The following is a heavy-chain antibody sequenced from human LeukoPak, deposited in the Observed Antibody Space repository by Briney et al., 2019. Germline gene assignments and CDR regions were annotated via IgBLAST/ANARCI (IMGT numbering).Heavy chain of an antibody. CDR3: ARGGARYLDN. J-gene: IGHJ4*02. V-gene: IGHV3-7*01. D-gene: IGHD3-9*01. CDR2: MKEDGSDI. CDR1: GFSFNSYT. Sequence: GGSLRLSCVAPGFSFNSYTMSWVRQAPGKGLEWVAKMKEDGSDIYYVDSVKGRFTICRDNAKNSLCLQMSSLRVEDTAVYYCARGGARYLDNWGQGTLVTVSS.